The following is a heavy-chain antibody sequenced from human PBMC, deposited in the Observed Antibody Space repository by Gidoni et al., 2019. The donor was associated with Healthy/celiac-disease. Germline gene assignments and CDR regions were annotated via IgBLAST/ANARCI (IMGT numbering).Heavy chain of an antibody. CDR2: INHSGST. CDR3: ARSPGIAAAGTGPFDY. V-gene: IGHV4-34*01. Sequence: QVQLQQWGAGLLKPSETLSLTCAVYGGSFRGYYWSWIRQPPGKGLEWIGEINHSGSTNYNPSLKSRVTISVDTSKNQFSLKLSSVTAADTAVYYCARSPGIAAAGTGPFDYWGQGTLVTVSS. D-gene: IGHD6-13*01. CDR1: GGSFRGYY. J-gene: IGHJ4*02.